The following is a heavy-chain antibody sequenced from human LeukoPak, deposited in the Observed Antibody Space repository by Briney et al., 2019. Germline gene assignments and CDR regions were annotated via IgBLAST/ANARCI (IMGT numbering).Heavy chain of an antibody. CDR1: GFTFSSYE. J-gene: IGHJ4*02. Sequence: GGSLRLSCAASGFTFSSYEMNWVRQAPGKGLEWVSYISSSGSTIYYADSVKGRFTISRDNSKNTPYLQMNSLRAEDTAVYYCESDRDIWGQGTLVTVSS. CDR2: ISSSGSTI. CDR3: ESDRDI. V-gene: IGHV3-48*03. D-gene: IGHD2-15*01.